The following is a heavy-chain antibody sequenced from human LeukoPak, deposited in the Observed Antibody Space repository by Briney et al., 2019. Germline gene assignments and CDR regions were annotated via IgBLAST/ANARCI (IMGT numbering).Heavy chain of an antibody. CDR2: ISGSGGNT. D-gene: IGHD4-17*01. CDR3: AKAGLGTTSNY. V-gene: IGHV3-23*01. Sequence: GGSLRLSCAASGFTFGSFAMNWVRQAPGKGLEWVSAISGSGGNTYYADSVKGRFTISRDNSKNTLYLQMNSLRAEDTAVYYCAKAGLGTTSNYWGQGTLVTVSS. J-gene: IGHJ4*02. CDR1: GFTFGSFA.